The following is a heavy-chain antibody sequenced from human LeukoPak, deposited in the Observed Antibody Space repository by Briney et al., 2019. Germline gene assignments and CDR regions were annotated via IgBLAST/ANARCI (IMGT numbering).Heavy chain of an antibody. CDR1: GGSFSGYY. CDR2: ISHSGST. Sequence: SETLSLTCAVYGGSFSGYYWSWIRQPPGKGLEWIGDISHSGSTNYNPSLKSRVTISVDTSKNQFSLKLSSVTAADTAVYYCARNLGFDYWGQGTLVTVSS. J-gene: IGHJ4*02. CDR3: ARNLGFDY. V-gene: IGHV4-34*01.